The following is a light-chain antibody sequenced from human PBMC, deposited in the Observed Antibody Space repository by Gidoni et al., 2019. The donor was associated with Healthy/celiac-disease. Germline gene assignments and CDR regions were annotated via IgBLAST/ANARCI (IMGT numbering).Light chain of an antibody. CDR2: GAS. V-gene: IGKV3-20*01. Sequence: EIVLTPSPGPLSLSPGERATLSCRASQSVSSSYLAWYQQKPGQAPRLLIYGASSRATGIPARFSGSGSGTDFTLTISRLEPEDFAVYYCQQYGSSLITFGQGTRLEIK. CDR3: QQYGSSLIT. J-gene: IGKJ5*01. CDR1: QSVSSSY.